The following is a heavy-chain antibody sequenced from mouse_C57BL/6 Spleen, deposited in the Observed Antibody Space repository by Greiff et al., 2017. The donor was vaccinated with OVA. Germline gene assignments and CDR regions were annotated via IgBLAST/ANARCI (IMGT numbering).Heavy chain of an antibody. V-gene: IGHV1-54*01. CDR3: ARYRDVSYFDY. CDR2: INPGSGGT. Sequence: VQLQQSGAELVRPGTSVKVSCKASGYAFTNYLIEWVKQRPGQGLEWIGVINPGSGGTNYNEKFKGKATLTADKSSSTAYMQLSSLTSEDSAVYFCARYRDVSYFDYWGQGTTLTVSS. CDR1: GYAFTNYL. J-gene: IGHJ2*01.